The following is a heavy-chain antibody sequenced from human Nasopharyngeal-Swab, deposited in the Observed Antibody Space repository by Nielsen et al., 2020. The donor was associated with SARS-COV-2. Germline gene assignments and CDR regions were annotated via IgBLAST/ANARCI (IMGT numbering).Heavy chain of an antibody. D-gene: IGHD3-9*01. CDR2: IIPIFGTA. V-gene: IGHV1-69*13. CDR1: GGTFSSYA. Sequence: SVKVSCKASGGTFSSYAISWVRQAPGQGLEWMGGIIPIFGTANYAQKFQGRVTITADESTSTAYMELSSLRSEDTAAYYCARSEVYDILTGYTTPYWYFDLWGRGTLVTVSS. J-gene: IGHJ2*01. CDR3: ARSEVYDILTGYTTPYWYFDL.